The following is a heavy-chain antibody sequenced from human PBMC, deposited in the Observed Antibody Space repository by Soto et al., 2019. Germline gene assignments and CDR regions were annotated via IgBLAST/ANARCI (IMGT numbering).Heavy chain of an antibody. CDR1: GYTFTDYY. J-gene: IGHJ6*02. Sequence: QVVLVQAGAEVKKPGASVKVSCKASGYTFTDYYIHWVRQAPGQGLEWMGWIDGDSGDTKYAQNFQDWVTMTRDTSINTAYIELSRLTSDDTAVYYCARTPNNGRAGVYGMDVWGQGTTVIVSS. V-gene: IGHV1-2*04. CDR2: IDGDSGDT. CDR3: ARTPNNGRAGVYGMDV. D-gene: IGHD1-26*01.